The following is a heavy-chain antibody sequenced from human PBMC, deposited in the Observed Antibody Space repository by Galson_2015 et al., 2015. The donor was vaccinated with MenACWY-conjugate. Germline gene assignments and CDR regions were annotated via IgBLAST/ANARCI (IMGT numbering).Heavy chain of an antibody. CDR2: IYWDDDK. CDR1: GFSLRTSRVG. Sequence: PALVNPTQPLTLPCTFSGFSLRTSRVGVGWIRQPPGQALEWLSLIYWDDDKRYSPSLKSRLTITKDTSKNQVVLSMTNMDPVDTATYYCAHSPYCSTTSCYAARAFEVWGQGTVVTVSS. J-gene: IGHJ3*01. D-gene: IGHD2-2*01. V-gene: IGHV2-5*02. CDR3: AHSPYCSTTSCYAARAFEV.